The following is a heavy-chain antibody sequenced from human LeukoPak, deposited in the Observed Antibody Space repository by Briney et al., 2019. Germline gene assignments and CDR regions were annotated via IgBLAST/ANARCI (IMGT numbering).Heavy chain of an antibody. CDR3: ARGGGYAWDY. CDR1: GFTFSSYS. V-gene: IGHV3-7*01. Sequence: GGSLRLSCAASGFTFSSYSMNWVRQAPGKGLEWVANIKQDGSEKYYVDSVKGRFTISRDNAKNSLYLQMNSLRADDTAVYYCARGGGYAWDYWGQGTLVTVSS. J-gene: IGHJ4*02. CDR2: IKQDGSEK. D-gene: IGHD5-12*01.